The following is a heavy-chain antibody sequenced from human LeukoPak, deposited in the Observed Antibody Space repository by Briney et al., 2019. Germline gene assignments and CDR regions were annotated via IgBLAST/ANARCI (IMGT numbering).Heavy chain of an antibody. CDR3: ARSVPDYTRFDF. Sequence: GGSLRLSCVASGFTFSDYAMNWVRQAPGKGLEWVSTFKTNYNQVYYAESVRGRFTISTDNSKNTAYLQMNSLRVEDTALYYCARSVPDYTRFDFWGQGALVAVSS. V-gene: IGHV3-23*05. CDR1: GFTFSDYA. J-gene: IGHJ4*02. D-gene: IGHD4-11*01. CDR2: FKTNYNQV.